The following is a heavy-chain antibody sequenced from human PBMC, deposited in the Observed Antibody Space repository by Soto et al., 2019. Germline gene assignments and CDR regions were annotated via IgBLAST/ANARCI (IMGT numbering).Heavy chain of an antibody. V-gene: IGHV4-31*03. CDR2: VYYSGST. D-gene: IGHD6-13*01. CDR3: ARDRWLQSSIPRGPFDY. Sequence: QVQLQESGPGLVKPSQTLSLTCTVSGGSVSSGGFYWTWIRQHPGKGLEWIGYVYYSGSTSYNPSLKTRVTISVDTSKNQFSLTLNSVTAADTAVYYCARDRWLQSSIPRGPFDYWGQGALVTVSS. J-gene: IGHJ4*02. CDR1: GGSVSSGGFY.